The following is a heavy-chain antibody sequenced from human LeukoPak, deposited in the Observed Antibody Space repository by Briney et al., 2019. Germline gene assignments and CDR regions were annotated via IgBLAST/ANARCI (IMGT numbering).Heavy chain of an antibody. V-gene: IGHV3-30*02. Sequence: PGGSLRLSCAASGFTFSSYGMHWVRQAPGKGLEWVAVVWYDGSNKYYADSVKGRFTISRDNSKNTLYLQMSSLRAEDTAVYYCVKDLEQWLGDFDYWGQGTLVTVSS. CDR2: VWYDGSNK. D-gene: IGHD6-19*01. J-gene: IGHJ4*02. CDR3: VKDLEQWLGDFDY. CDR1: GFTFSSYG.